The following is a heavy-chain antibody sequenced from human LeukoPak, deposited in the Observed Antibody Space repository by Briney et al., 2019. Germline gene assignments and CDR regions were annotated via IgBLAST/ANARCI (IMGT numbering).Heavy chain of an antibody. D-gene: IGHD2-2*02. V-gene: IGHV4-4*02. CDR2: IYHSGST. J-gene: IGHJ6*02. CDR3: ARLKLRYSYYYGMDV. Sequence: PSETLSLTCAVSGGSISSSNWWSWVRQPPGKGLEWIGEIYHSGSTNCNPSLKSRVTISVDKPKNQFSLKLSSVTAADTAVYYCARLKLRYSYYYGMDVWGQGTTVTVSS. CDR1: GGSISSSNW.